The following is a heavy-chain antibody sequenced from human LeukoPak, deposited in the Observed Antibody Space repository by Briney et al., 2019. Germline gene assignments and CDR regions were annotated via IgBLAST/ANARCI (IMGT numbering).Heavy chain of an antibody. Sequence: GGSLRLSCAASGFTVSSNYMSWVRQAPGKGLEWVSVIYSGGSTYYADSVKGRFTISRDNSKNTLYLQMNSLRAEDTAVYYCARGSDISGGSSESYYMDVWGKGTTVTVSS. CDR2: IYSGGST. D-gene: IGHD2-15*01. J-gene: IGHJ6*03. CDR3: ARGSDISGGSSESYYMDV. CDR1: GFTVSSNY. V-gene: IGHV3-53*01.